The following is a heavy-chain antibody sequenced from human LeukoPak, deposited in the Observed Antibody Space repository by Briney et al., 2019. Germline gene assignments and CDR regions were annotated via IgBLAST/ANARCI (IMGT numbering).Heavy chain of an antibody. CDR2: INHSGST. CDR3: ARVPDAFDI. Sequence: PSETLSLTCAVYGGSFSGYYWSWIRQPPGKGLEWIGEINHSGSTNYNPSLKSRVTISVDTSKNQLSLKLSSVTAADTAVYYCARVPDAFDIWGQGTMVTVSS. V-gene: IGHV4-34*01. J-gene: IGHJ3*02. CDR1: GGSFSGYY.